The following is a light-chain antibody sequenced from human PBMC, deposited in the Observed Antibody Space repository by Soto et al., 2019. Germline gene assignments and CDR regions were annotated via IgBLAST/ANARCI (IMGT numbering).Light chain of an antibody. Sequence: DIQMTQSPSTLSASVGDRVTITCRASQSISSWLAWYQQKPGKAPKILIYKASSLESGVPSRFSGSGSGTEFTLTISSLQPDDFATYYCQQYNSYSFWTFGQGTKVEIK. J-gene: IGKJ1*01. CDR2: KAS. V-gene: IGKV1-5*03. CDR1: QSISSW. CDR3: QQYNSYSFWT.